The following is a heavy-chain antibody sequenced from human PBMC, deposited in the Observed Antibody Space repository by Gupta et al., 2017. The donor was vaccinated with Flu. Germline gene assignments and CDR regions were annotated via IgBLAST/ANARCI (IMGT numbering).Heavy chain of an antibody. Sequence: QVQLVQSGAEVKKPGSSVKVSCKASGGTFSSYPISWVRQAPGQGLEWMGGIIPIFGTANYAQKFQGRVTITADKSTSTAYMELSSLRSEDTAVYYCAREPEPYCSGGSCRMSDNWFDPWGQGTLVTVSS. CDR2: IIPIFGTA. CDR3: AREPEPYCSGGSCRMSDNWFDP. J-gene: IGHJ5*02. CDR1: GGTFSSYP. D-gene: IGHD2-15*01. V-gene: IGHV1-69*06.